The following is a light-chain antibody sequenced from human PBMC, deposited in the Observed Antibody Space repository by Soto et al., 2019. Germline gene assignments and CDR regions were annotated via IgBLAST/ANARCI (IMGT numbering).Light chain of an antibody. CDR1: QSFSSN. V-gene: IGKV3-15*01. CDR2: GAS. Sequence: EIVMTQSPATLSVSPGERATLSCRASQSFSSNLAWYQQKPGQAPRLLIYGASTRATGIPARFSGSGSGTEFTLTISSLQSEDFAVYYCQQYNNWPQTFGQGT. J-gene: IGKJ1*01. CDR3: QQYNNWPQT.